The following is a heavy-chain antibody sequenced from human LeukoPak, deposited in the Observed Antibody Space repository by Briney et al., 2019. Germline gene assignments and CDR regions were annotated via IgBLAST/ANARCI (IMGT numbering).Heavy chain of an antibody. V-gene: IGHV1-2*02. Sequence: ASVKVSCKTSGYSSTAHYIHWVRQAPGQALQWLAYIDCGAGDTNYAQPFQGRVTVIRDKSINTAYLELSSLTFDDTAIYYCVRDPREPANDLDYWGRGTLVTVSS. CDR3: VRDPREPANDLDY. D-gene: IGHD1-1*01. CDR1: GYSSTAHY. J-gene: IGHJ4*01. CDR2: IDCGAGDT.